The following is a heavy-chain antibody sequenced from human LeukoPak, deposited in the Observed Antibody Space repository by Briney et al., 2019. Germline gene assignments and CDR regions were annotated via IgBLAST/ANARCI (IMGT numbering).Heavy chain of an antibody. Sequence: ASVKLFCNASGYTFTSYGISWVRQAPGQGLEWMGWISAYNGNTHYAQKLEGRVTMTTGTSTSTAYMELRSLRSDDSAVYYCARSYGIAAAGDFDDWGQGTLVTVSS. V-gene: IGHV1-18*01. CDR1: GYTFTSYG. D-gene: IGHD6-13*01. CDR2: ISAYNGNT. CDR3: ARSYGIAAAGDFDD. J-gene: IGHJ4*02.